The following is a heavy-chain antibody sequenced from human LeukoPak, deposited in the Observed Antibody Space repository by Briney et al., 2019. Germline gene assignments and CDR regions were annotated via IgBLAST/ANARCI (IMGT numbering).Heavy chain of an antibody. CDR3: AKELYNYGDYGAEGLDV. J-gene: IGHJ6*02. CDR2: ISYDGSSE. Sequence: GGSLRLSCAVSGFTFGNYGMHWVRQAPGKGLEWVALISYDGSSEYYAGSVKGRFTISRDNSKITVYLQMNSLKAEDTAVYYCAKELYNYGDYGAEGLDVGGQGTTVTVS. D-gene: IGHD4-17*01. CDR1: GFTFGNYG. V-gene: IGHV3-30*18.